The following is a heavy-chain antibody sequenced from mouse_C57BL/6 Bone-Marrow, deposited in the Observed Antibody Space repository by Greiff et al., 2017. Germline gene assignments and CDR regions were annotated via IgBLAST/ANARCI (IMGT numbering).Heavy chain of an antibody. CDR3: AREVPQAGFAY. Sequence: VQLQQPGAELVRPGSSVKLSCKASGYTFTSYWMHWVKQRPIQGLEWIGNIDPSDSETHYNQKFKDKATLTVDKSSSTAYMQLSSLTSEDSAVYYCAREVPQAGFAYWGQGTLVTVSA. D-gene: IGHD3-2*02. CDR2: IDPSDSET. J-gene: IGHJ3*01. CDR1: GYTFTSYW. V-gene: IGHV1-52*01.